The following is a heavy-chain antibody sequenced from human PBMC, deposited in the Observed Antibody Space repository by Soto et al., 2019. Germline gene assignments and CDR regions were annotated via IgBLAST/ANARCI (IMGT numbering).Heavy chain of an antibody. CDR1: GFTFSTYD. J-gene: IGHJ4*02. Sequence: ASVKVSCKASGFTFSTYDINWVRQATGQGLEWMGIINPSAGSTRYAQKFQGRVTMTRDTSTSTVYMELSSLRSEDTAVYYCARGPTRSSSPSTWGQGTLVTVSS. CDR2: INPSAGST. D-gene: IGHD6-13*01. CDR3: ARGPTRSSSPST. V-gene: IGHV1-46*01.